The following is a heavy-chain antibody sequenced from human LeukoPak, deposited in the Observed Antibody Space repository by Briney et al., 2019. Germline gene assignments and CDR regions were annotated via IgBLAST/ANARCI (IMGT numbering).Heavy chain of an antibody. CDR1: GFAISTYA. CDR2: LSSGRSP. J-gene: IGHJ4*02. Sequence: GGSLRLSCAASGFAISTYAMAWVRQAPGKGLEWISSLSSGRSPSYSDSLEGRLTMSSDNARNTLYLQMDNLRGEDTAMYYCARVRTGTTFDYWGQGTLVTVSS. D-gene: IGHD1-7*01. V-gene: IGHV3-69-1*01. CDR3: ARVRTGTTFDY.